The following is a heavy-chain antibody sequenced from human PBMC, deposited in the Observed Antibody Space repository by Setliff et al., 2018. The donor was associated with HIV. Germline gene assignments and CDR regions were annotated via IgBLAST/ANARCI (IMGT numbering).Heavy chain of an antibody. CDR3: ARVVPLRDSSGSIDY. V-gene: IGHV4-59*01. CDR1: GGSISSYY. Sequence: KPSETLSLTCTVSGGSISSYYWSWIRQPPGKGLEWIGYIYYSGSTNYNPSLKSRVTISVDTSKNQFSLKLSSVTAADTAVYYCARVVPLRDSSGSIDYWGQRTLGTVSS. J-gene: IGHJ4*02. D-gene: IGHD6-19*01. CDR2: IYYSGST.